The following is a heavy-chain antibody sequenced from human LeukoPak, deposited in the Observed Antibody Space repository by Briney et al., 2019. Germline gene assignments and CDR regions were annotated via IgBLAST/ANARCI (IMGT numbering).Heavy chain of an antibody. Sequence: GGSLRLSCAAAGFSFKSYSMNWVRQAPGKGLEWVSFITSTSSDLFYADSVKGRFTVSRDNARNSLYLQMNNLRAEDTAVYYCARAAGHYFDYWGQGSLVTVSS. D-gene: IGHD3-10*01. CDR3: ARAAGHYFDY. CDR1: GFSFKSYS. J-gene: IGHJ4*02. CDR2: ITSTSSDL. V-gene: IGHV3-21*01.